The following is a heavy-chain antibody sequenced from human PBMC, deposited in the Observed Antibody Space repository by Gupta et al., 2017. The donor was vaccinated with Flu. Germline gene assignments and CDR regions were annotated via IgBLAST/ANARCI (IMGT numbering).Heavy chain of an antibody. D-gene: IGHD3-3*01. CDR1: GFTFRSFG. CDR3: AKDRGHYYDFWSGYSKGMDV. CDR2: ISYDGSNK. V-gene: IGHV3-30*18. J-gene: IGHJ6*02. Sequence: VQLVESGGGVVQTGRSRGPSRAASGFTFRSFGLPRVRQAPGKGLEWVAVISYDGSNKYYADSVKGRFTISRDNSKNTLYLQMNSLRAEDTAVYYCAKDRGHYYDFWSGYSKGMDVWGQGTTVTVSS.